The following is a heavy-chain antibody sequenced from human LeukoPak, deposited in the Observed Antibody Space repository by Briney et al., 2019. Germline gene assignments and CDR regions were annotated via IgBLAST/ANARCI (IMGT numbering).Heavy chain of an antibody. CDR2: IIPIFGTA. Sequence: SVKVSCKASGGSFSSYAISWVRQAPGQGLEWMGGIIPIFGTANYAQKFQGRVTITTDESTSTAYMELSSLRSEDTAVYYCARGKPGEWLLPDAFDIWGQGTMVTVSS. CDR3: ARGKPGEWLLPDAFDI. CDR1: GGSFSSYA. J-gene: IGHJ3*02. V-gene: IGHV1-69*05. D-gene: IGHD3-3*01.